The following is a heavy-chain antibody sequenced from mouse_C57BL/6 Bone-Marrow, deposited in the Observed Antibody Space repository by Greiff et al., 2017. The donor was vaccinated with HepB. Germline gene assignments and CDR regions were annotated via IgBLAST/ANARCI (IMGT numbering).Heavy chain of an antibody. D-gene: IGHD2-1*01. J-gene: IGHJ3*01. V-gene: IGHV5-6*01. CDR3: ARHPYGNWFAY. Sequence: EVMLVESGGDLVKPGGSLKLSCAASGFTFSSYGMSWVRQTPDKRLEWVATISSGGSYTYYPDSVTGRFTISRDNAKNTLYLQMSSLKSEDTAMYYCARHPYGNWFAYWGQGTLVTVSA. CDR2: ISSGGSYT. CDR1: GFTFSSYG.